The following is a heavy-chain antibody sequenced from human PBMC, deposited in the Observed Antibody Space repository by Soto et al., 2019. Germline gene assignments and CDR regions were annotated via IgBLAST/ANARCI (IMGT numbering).Heavy chain of an antibody. Sequence: VQLVHSGPEVKKPGASVKVSCKASGYTFTSFGITWVRQAPGHGLEWMGWISAYNGNTNYPQKVQGRVTMTTDTSTSTAYMELRSLRSDATAVYYCARDKTVAGPRGPSRSYYDYYGMDVWGQGTTVTVSS. D-gene: IGHD6-19*01. CDR2: ISAYNGNT. J-gene: IGHJ6*01. CDR1: GYTFTSFG. V-gene: IGHV1-18*01. CDR3: ARDKTVAGPRGPSRSYYDYYGMDV.